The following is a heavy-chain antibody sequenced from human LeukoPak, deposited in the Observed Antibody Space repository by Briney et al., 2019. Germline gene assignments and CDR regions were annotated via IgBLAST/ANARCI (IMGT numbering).Heavy chain of an antibody. CDR1: GYTFTSYG. D-gene: IGHD2-2*01. V-gene: IGHV1-18*01. CDR3: ARAPPPGYCSSTSCYHAADAFDI. J-gene: IGHJ3*02. Sequence: ASVKVSCKASGYTFTSYGISWVRQAPGQGLEWMGWICAYNGNTNYAQKLQGRVTMTTDTSTSTAYMELRSLRSDDTAVYYCARAPPPGYCSSTSCYHAADAFDIWGQGTMVTVSS. CDR2: ICAYNGNT.